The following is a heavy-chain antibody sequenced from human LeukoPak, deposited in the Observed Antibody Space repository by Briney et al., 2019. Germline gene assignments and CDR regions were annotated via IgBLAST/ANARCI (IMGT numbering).Heavy chain of an antibody. CDR2: IYLGDSDT. Sequence: GESLRISCKGSGYSFANYWIGWVRQMPGKGLEWMGIIYLGDSDTRYSPSSQGQVTISADKYFSIAYLQWSSLKASDTAMYYFARKGRYCSSTNCPFDYWGQGTLVTVSS. D-gene: IGHD2-2*01. CDR1: GYSFANYW. V-gene: IGHV5-51*01. CDR3: ARKGRYCSSTNCPFDY. J-gene: IGHJ4*02.